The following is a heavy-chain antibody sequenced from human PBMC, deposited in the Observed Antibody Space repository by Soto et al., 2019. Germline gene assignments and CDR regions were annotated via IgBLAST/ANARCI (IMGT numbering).Heavy chain of an antibody. Sequence: GGSLRLSCAASGFTFSSYWMSWVRQAPGKGLEWVANIKQDGSEKYYVDSVKGRFTISRDNAKNSLYLQMNSLRAEDTAVYYCAGPNSDYAFDIWGQGTMVTVSS. CDR3: AGPNSDYAFDI. V-gene: IGHV3-7*01. CDR2: IKQDGSEK. CDR1: GFTFSSYW. J-gene: IGHJ3*02. D-gene: IGHD2-8*01.